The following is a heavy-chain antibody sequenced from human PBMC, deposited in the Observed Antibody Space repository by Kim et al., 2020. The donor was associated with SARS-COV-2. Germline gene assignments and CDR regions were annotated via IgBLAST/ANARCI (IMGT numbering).Heavy chain of an antibody. CDR3: ARAHYSTNSPFFY. CDR2: ISGSNGAT. D-gene: IGHD2-8*01. CDR1: GYTFSNYG. V-gene: IGHV1-18*01. J-gene: IGHJ4*02. Sequence: ASVKVSCKASGYTFSNYGISWVRLAPGQGLEWMGWISGSNGATKYAQKFQGRVTMTTDTSADTAYMELSSLRSDDTALYYCARAHYSTNSPFFYWGQGTLVTVSS.